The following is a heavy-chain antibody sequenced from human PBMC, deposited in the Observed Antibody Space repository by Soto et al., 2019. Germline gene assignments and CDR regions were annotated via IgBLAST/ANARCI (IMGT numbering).Heavy chain of an antibody. CDR2: IKTNTEGGTT. D-gene: IGHD2-15*01. Sequence: EVQLVESGGGFIYPGGSLRLSCAASGLTISNAWMNWVRQAPGKGLELVGRIKTNTEGGTTDYAAAVKGRFTVPRDDSKNTFYLQMNNLRTEDTAVYYCTTGSVEGVWGQGTTVTVSS. V-gene: IGHV3-15*07. CDR3: TTGSVEGV. J-gene: IGHJ6*02. CDR1: GLTISNAW.